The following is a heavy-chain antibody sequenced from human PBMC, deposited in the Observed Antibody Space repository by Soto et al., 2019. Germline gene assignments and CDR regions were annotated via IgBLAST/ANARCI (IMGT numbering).Heavy chain of an antibody. J-gene: IGHJ4*02. Sequence: GGSLRLSCAASGFTFSSYWMSWVRQAPGKGLEWVANIKQDGSEKYYVDSVKGRFTISRDNAKNSLYLQMNSLRAEDTAVYYCARATSPLYSSSWYADYWGQGTLVTVSS. CDR2: IKQDGSEK. CDR1: GFTFSSYW. CDR3: ARATSPLYSSSWYADY. D-gene: IGHD6-13*01. V-gene: IGHV3-7*04.